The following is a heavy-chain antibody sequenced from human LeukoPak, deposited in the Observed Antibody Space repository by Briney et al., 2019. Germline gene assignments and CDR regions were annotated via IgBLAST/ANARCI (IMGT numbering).Heavy chain of an antibody. Sequence: SETLSLTCTVSGGSISPYYWSWIRQTPGKGLEWIGYILYSGTTTNYNPSLKSRVTISVDTSKNQFSLKLSSVTAADTAVYYCARATRPDCSGGSCYRTTQWFDPWGKGNLVTVSS. CDR2: ILYSGTT. D-gene: IGHD2-15*01. V-gene: IGHV4-59*12. CDR1: GGSISPYY. J-gene: IGHJ5*02. CDR3: ARATRPDCSGGSCYRTTQWFDP.